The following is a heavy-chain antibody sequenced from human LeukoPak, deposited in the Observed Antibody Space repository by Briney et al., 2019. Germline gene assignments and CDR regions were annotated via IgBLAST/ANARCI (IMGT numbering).Heavy chain of an antibody. CDR3: ARPRSRLWFGELSRRDFDY. J-gene: IGHJ4*02. Sequence: SETLSLTCTVSGGSISSSSYYWGWIRQPPGKGLEWIGSIYYSGSTNYNPSLKSRVTISVDTSKNQFSLKLSSVTAADTAVYYCARPRSRLWFGELSRRDFDYWGQGTLVTVSS. CDR2: IYYSGST. CDR1: GGSISSSSYY. D-gene: IGHD3-10*01. V-gene: IGHV4-39*07.